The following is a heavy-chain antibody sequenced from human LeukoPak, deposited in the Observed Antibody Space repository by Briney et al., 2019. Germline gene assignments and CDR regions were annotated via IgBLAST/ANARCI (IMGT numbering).Heavy chain of an antibody. Sequence: ASVKVSCKASGYTFTSYGISWVRQAPGQGLEWMGWFSAYNGNTNYAQKLQGRVTMTTDTSTSTAYMELRSLRSDDTAVYYCARDPLRFGELFGNWFDPWGQGTLVTVSS. J-gene: IGHJ5*02. CDR1: GYTFTSYG. D-gene: IGHD3-10*01. V-gene: IGHV1-18*01. CDR2: FSAYNGNT. CDR3: ARDPLRFGELFGNWFDP.